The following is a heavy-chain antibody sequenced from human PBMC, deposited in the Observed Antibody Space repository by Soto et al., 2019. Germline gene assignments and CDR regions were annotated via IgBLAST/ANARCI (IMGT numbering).Heavy chain of an antibody. J-gene: IGHJ3*02. CDR2: ISFSSSYI. D-gene: IGHD3-10*01. CDR1: GFTFSSYS. CDR3: ARLVEYYYGSGSYYSSGAFDI. Sequence: GGSLRLSCAASGFTFSSYSMNWVRQAPGKGLEWVSFISFSSSYIYYADSVKGLFTISRDNAKNSLYLQMNSLRAEDTAVYYCARLVEYYYGSGSYYSSGAFDIWGQGTMVTVSS. V-gene: IGHV3-21*01.